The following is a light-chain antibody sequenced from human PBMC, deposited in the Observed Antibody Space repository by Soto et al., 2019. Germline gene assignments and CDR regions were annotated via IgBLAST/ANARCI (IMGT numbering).Light chain of an antibody. CDR2: SAT. J-gene: IGKJ4*01. V-gene: IGKV1-9*01. CDR1: QALSNY. Sequence: DIQLTQSPSVLSASVGDTVTITCRASQALSNYLAWYQQKPGKATGLLIYSATTLQSGVPSRFSGSGSDTEFSLTIRAFQPEDFATYYCQQLSRYPLNFGGGTKV. CDR3: QQLSRYPLN.